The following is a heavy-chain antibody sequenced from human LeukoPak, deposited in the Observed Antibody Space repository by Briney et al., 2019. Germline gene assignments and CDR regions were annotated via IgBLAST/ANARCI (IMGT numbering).Heavy chain of an antibody. V-gene: IGHV4-34*01. D-gene: IGHD2-8*02. CDR3: ARALTPGYCTGGVCYRSPGCYDY. J-gene: IGHJ4*02. CDR2: INHSGST. CDR1: GGSFSVYY. Sequence: PSETLSLTFAVYGGSFSVYYCSLIRQPPGKGPEWIGEINHSGSTNYNPSLKSRVTISVDTSKNQFSLKLSSVTAADTAVYYCARALTPGYCTGGVCYRSPGCYDYWGQGTLVTVSS.